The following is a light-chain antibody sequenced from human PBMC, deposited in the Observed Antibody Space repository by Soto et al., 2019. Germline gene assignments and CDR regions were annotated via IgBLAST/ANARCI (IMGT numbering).Light chain of an antibody. V-gene: IGKV1-39*01. CDR2: AAS. CDR1: QSIGYY. Sequence: DIQMTQSPSSLSASVGDRVTITCRASQSIGYYLNWYQQKPGTAPKLLIYAASSLHSGVPSRFSGSGSGTDFTLTISSLQPEDFATYYCQQSYSTPQNTFGQGTKVDIK. J-gene: IGKJ2*01. CDR3: QQSYSTPQNT.